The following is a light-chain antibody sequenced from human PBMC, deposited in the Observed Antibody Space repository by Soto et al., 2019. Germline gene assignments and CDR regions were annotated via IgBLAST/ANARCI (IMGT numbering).Light chain of an antibody. CDR2: WAS. CDR1: QSVLYSSNNKNY. Sequence: DIVMTQSPDSLAVSLGERATINCKSSQSVLYSSNNKNYLSWYQQKPGQPPKLLIYWASTRESGVPDRFSGSGSGTDFTLTISSLQAEDGAVYYCQQYVSTPITFGLGTRLEI. V-gene: IGKV4-1*01. J-gene: IGKJ5*01. CDR3: QQYVSTPIT.